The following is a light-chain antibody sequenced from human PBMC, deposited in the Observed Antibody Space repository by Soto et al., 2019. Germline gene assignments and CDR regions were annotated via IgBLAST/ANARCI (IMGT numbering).Light chain of an antibody. CDR2: KAS. Sequence: DIQMTQSPSTLSASVGDRVTITCRASQSISSWLAWYQQKAGKAPKILIYKASSLESGVPSRFSGSGSGTEFTLNISSLQRDDFATYYCQQYNSYPRTFGQGTKVEIK. CDR1: QSISSW. CDR3: QQYNSYPRT. J-gene: IGKJ1*01. V-gene: IGKV1-5*03.